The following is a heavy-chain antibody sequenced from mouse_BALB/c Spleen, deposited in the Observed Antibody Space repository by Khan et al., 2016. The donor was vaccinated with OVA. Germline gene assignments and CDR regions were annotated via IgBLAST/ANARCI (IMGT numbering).Heavy chain of an antibody. Sequence: QIQLVQSGPELKKPGETVKISCKASGYTFTNYGINWVKQAPGKGLKWMGWINTNTGEPTYAEEFKGRFAFSLETSASTAYLQLNNLKNEDTATYFCARGNYCGSNSWFAYWGQGTLVTVSA. J-gene: IGHJ3*01. CDR2: INTNTGEP. D-gene: IGHD1-1*01. V-gene: IGHV9-3*02. CDR1: GYTFTNYG. CDR3: ARGNYCGSNSWFAY.